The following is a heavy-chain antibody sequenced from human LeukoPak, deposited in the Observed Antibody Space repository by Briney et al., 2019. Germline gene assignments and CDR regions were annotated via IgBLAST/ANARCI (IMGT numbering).Heavy chain of an antibody. CDR2: MNPNSGNT. D-gene: IGHD3-22*01. J-gene: IGHJ3*02. Sequence: ASVKVSCKASGYTFTSYDINWVRQATGQGLEWMGWMNPNSGNTGYAQKFQGRVTMTRDTSISTAYMELSRLRSDDTAVYYCARDQYYYDSSGFSDAFDIWGQGTMVTVSS. V-gene: IGHV1-8*01. CDR3: ARDQYYYDSSGFSDAFDI. CDR1: GYTFTSYD.